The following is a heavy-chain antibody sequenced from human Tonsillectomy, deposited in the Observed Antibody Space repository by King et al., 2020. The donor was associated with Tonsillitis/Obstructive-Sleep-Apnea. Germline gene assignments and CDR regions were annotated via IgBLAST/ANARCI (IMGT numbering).Heavy chain of an antibody. CDR2: INPNSGGT. CDR1: GYTFSGYY. Sequence: VQLVESGAEVKKPGASVKVSCKASGYTFSGYYMHWVRQAPGQGLEWMGWINPNSGGTKYAQKFQGRVTMIRDTSISTAYMELRRLRSDDTAVYYCARDRGVDSDYDSDYWGQGTLVTVSS. J-gene: IGHJ4*02. D-gene: IGHD5-12*01. CDR3: ARDRGVDSDYDSDY. V-gene: IGHV1-2*02.